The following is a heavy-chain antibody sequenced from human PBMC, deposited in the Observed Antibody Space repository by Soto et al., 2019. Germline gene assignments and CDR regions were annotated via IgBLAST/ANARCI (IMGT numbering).Heavy chain of an antibody. Sequence: QIQLVQSGGEVKKPGASVKVSCKASGYTFTNYGISWVRQAPGQGLEWMGWISGYNGNTNYAQKDQDRLTLTTDPSTSTAYMELGSLRSDDSAMYFCARDGHNSGGYFLHWGQGTLVTVSS. D-gene: IGHD6-25*01. V-gene: IGHV1-18*01. CDR2: ISGYNGNT. CDR1: GYTFTNYG. CDR3: ARDGHNSGGYFLH. J-gene: IGHJ4*02.